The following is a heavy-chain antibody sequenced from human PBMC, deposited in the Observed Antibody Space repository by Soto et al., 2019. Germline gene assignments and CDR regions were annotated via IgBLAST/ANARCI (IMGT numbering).Heavy chain of an antibody. CDR2: INHSGST. V-gene: IGHV4-34*01. J-gene: IGHJ5*02. Sequence: QVQLQQWGAGLLKPSETLSLTCAVYGGSFSGYYWSWIRQPPGKGLEWIGEINHSGSTNYNPSLKSRVTISVDTSKNQFSLKLSSVTAADTAVYYCARAPKERYSSSWYVGGWFDPWGQGTLVTVSS. CDR3: ARAPKERYSSSWYVGGWFDP. CDR1: GGSFSGYY. D-gene: IGHD6-13*01.